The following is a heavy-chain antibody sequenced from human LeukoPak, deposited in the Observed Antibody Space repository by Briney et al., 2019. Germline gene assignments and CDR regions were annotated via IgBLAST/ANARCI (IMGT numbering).Heavy chain of an antibody. CDR1: GYTLTGYY. V-gene: IGHV1-8*02. CDR3: ARSPTKGYSYAVGWYYYYYMDV. J-gene: IGHJ6*03. D-gene: IGHD5-18*01. CDR2: MNPNSGNT. Sequence: GASVKVSCKASGYTLTGYYMHWVRQAPGQGLEWMGWMNPNSGNTGYAQKFQGRVTMTRNTSISTAYMELSSLRSEDTAVYYCARSPTKGYSYAVGWYYYYYMDVWGKGTTVTISS.